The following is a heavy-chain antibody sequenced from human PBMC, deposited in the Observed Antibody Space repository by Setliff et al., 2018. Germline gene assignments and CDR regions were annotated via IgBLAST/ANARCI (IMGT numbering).Heavy chain of an antibody. J-gene: IGHJ4*02. CDR3: AREERYYNFWSGYFDY. D-gene: IGHD3-3*01. Sequence: SETLSLTCTVSGGSISSSSYYWGWIRQPPGKGLEWIGSIYYSGSTYYNPSLKSRVTISVDTSKNQFSLKLSSVTAADTAVYYCAREERYYNFWSGYFDYLGQGTLVTVSS. CDR2: IYYSGST. CDR1: GGSISSSSYY. V-gene: IGHV4-39*07.